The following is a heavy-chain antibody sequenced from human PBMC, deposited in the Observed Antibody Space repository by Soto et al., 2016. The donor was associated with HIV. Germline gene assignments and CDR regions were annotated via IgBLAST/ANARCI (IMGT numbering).Heavy chain of an antibody. Sequence: EVQLVESGGGLVKPGGSLRLSCAVSEFTFSNAWMSWVRQAPGKGLEWVGRIKSETDGGTTDYAAPVKGRFTISRDDSKNXLYLQMNSLKTEDTAVYYCTSHLYPTWGQGMLVTVSS. V-gene: IGHV3-15*01. CDR1: EFTFSNAW. D-gene: IGHD3-16*01. J-gene: IGHJ5*02. CDR2: IKSETDGGTT. CDR3: TSHLYPT.